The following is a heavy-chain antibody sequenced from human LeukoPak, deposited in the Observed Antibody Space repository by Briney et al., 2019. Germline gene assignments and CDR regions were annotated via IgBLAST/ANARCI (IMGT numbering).Heavy chain of an antibody. Sequence: GESLKISCKGSGYSFTSYWIGWVRQMPGKGLEWMGIIYPGDSDTKYSPSFQGQVTISADKSISSAYLQWSSLKASDTAMYYCARGRGYCSGGSCYYFDYWGQGTLVTVSS. CDR1: GYSFTSYW. V-gene: IGHV5-51*01. CDR2: IYPGDSDT. J-gene: IGHJ4*02. CDR3: ARGRGYCSGGSCYYFDY. D-gene: IGHD2-15*01.